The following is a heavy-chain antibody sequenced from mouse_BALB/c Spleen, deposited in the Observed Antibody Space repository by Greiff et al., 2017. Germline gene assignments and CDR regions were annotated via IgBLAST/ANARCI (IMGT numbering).Heavy chain of an antibody. V-gene: IGHV2-2*02. D-gene: IGHD2-10*02. CDR3: ARRGPYGNFFAY. CDR1: GFSLTSYG. Sequence: QVQLQQSGPGLVQPSQSLSITCTVSGFSLTSYGVHWVRQSPGKGLEWLGVIWSGGSTDYNAAFISRLSISKDNSKSQVFFKMNSLQANDTAIYYCARRGPYGNFFAYWGQGTLVTVSA. J-gene: IGHJ3*01. CDR2: IWSGGST.